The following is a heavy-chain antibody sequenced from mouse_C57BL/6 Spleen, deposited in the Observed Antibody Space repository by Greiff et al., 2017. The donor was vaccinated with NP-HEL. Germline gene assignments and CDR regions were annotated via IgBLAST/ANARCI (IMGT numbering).Heavy chain of an antibody. CDR3: EASYYSNYYAMDY. V-gene: IGHV3-6*01. Sequence: VQLKESGPGLVKPSQSLSLTCSVTGYSITSGYYWNWIRQFPGNKLEWMGYISYDGSNNYNPSLKNRISITRDTSKNQFFLKLNSVTTEDTATYYCEASYYSNYYAMDYWGQGTSVTVSS. CDR2: ISYDGSN. J-gene: IGHJ4*01. D-gene: IGHD2-5*01. CDR1: GYSITSGYY.